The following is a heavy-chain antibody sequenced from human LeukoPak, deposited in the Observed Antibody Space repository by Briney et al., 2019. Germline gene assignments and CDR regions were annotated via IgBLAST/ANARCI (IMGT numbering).Heavy chain of an antibody. CDR1: GFTFSSYG. CDR3: AKEAAQKDYYGSGSRNYYFDY. CDR2: ISYDGSNK. V-gene: IGHV3-30*18. J-gene: IGHJ4*02. D-gene: IGHD3-10*01. Sequence: GRSLRLSCAASGFTFSSYGMHWVRQAPGKGLEWVAVISYDGSNKYYADSVKGRFTISRDNSKNTLYLQMNSLRAEDTAVYYYAKEAAQKDYYGSGSRNYYFDYWGQGTLVTVSS.